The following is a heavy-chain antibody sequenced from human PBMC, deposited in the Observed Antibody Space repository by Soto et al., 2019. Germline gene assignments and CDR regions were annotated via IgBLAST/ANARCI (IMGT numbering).Heavy chain of an antibody. J-gene: IGHJ6*02. D-gene: IGHD3-16*01. CDR3: ARDLGAVWADYYYGMDV. Sequence: SVKVSCKASGYTFTSYYMHWVRQAPGQGLEWMGIINPSGGSTSYAQKFQGRVTMTRDTSTSTVYMELSSLRSEDTAVYYCARDLGAVWADYYYGMDVWGQGTTVTVSS. V-gene: IGHV1-46*01. CDR2: INPSGGST. CDR1: GYTFTSYY.